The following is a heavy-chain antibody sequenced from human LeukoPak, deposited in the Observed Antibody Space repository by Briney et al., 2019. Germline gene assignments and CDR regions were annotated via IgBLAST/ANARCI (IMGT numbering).Heavy chain of an antibody. CDR2: ISAYNGNT. Sequence: ASVKVSCTSSGYTFTIYGISWVRQAPGQGLEWMGWISAYNGNTNYAQKLQRRVPITTYTSTSTAYMELRSLRSDDTAVYYCARDGGNSGAFDIWGQGTMVTVSS. CDR3: ARDGGNSGAFDI. D-gene: IGHD4-23*01. V-gene: IGHV1-18*01. J-gene: IGHJ3*02. CDR1: GYTFTIYG.